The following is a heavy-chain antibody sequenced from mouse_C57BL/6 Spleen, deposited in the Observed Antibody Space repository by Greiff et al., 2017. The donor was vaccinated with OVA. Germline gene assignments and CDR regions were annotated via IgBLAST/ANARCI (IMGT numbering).Heavy chain of an antibody. D-gene: IGHD1-1*01. CDR3: ARSLFITTVVESYFDV. CDR1: GYSFTDYN. Sequence: EVQLQQSGPELVKPGASVKISCKASGYSFTDYNMNWVKQSNGKSLEWIGVINPNYGTTSYNQKFKGKATLTVDQSSSTAYMQLNSLTSEDSAVYYCARSLFITTVVESYFDVWGTGTTVTVSS. CDR2: INPNYGTT. J-gene: IGHJ1*03. V-gene: IGHV1-39*01.